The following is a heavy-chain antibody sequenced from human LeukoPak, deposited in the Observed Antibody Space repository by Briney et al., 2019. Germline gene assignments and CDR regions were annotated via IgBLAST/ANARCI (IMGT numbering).Heavy chain of an antibody. J-gene: IGHJ5*02. Sequence: PSETLSLTCTVSGGSVSSGSYYWSWLRQPPGKGLEWIGYIYYSGSTNYKSSLKSRVTISVDTSKNQFSLKLSSVTAADTAVYYCARSPFMVRGAYNWFDPWGQGTLVTVSS. V-gene: IGHV4-61*01. CDR1: GGSVSSGSYY. CDR2: IYYSGST. CDR3: ARSPFMVRGAYNWFDP. D-gene: IGHD3-10*01.